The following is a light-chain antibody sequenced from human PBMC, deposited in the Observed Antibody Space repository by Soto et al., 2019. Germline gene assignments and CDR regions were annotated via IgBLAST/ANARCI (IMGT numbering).Light chain of an antibody. V-gene: IGLV2-11*01. J-gene: IGLJ2*01. CDR1: SSEVGGYNH. CDR3: CSYAGSYTVV. Sequence: QSALTQPRSVSGSPGQSVTISCTGTSSEVGGYNHVSWYQQHPGKAPKLMINDVSKRPSGVPDRFSGSKSGNTASLTISGLQAEDEADYYCCSYAGSYTVVFGGGTKVTVL. CDR2: DVS.